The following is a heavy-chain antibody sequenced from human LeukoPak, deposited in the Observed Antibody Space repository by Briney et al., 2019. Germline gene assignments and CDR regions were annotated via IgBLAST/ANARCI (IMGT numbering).Heavy chain of an antibody. V-gene: IGHV1-18*01. CDR2: ISAYNGNT. D-gene: IGHD3-22*01. CDR1: GYTFTSYG. CDR3: ARDPYDSSTHDAFDI. Sequence: ASVKVSCKASGYTFTSYGISWVRQSPGQGLEWIGWISAYNGNTNYAQKLQGRVTMTTDTSTSTAYMELRSLRSDDTAVYYCARDPYDSSTHDAFDIWGQGTMVTVSS. J-gene: IGHJ3*02.